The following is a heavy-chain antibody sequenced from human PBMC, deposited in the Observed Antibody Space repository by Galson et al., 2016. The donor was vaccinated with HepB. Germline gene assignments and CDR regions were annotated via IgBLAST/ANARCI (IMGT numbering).Heavy chain of an antibody. CDR3: ARGGYGDYWRTVYFDY. CDR2: VTGSSTYI. J-gene: IGHJ4*02. V-gene: IGHV3-21*01. CDR1: GFSISDYP. D-gene: IGHD4-17*01. Sequence: SLRLSCAASGFSISDYPMNWVRQAPGKGLEWVSSVTGSSTYIYYGDSVKGRFTISRDNAKNSLYLRMSSLTAEDTAVYYCARGGYGDYWRTVYFDYWGQGALVTVSS.